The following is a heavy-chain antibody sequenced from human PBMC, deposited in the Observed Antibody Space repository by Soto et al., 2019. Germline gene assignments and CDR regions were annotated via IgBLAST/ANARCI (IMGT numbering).Heavy chain of an antibody. CDR1: GGTFNNHV. D-gene: IGHD4-17*01. V-gene: IGHV1-69*12. Sequence: QVQLVQSAAEVKRPGSSVKVSCKASGGTFNNHVINWVRQAPGQGLEWMGEIIPIFGTRNCAQEFQGRVTMIADETTTTAYMELSSLRSEDTAVYYCATAQTRVGTYGGNSLDYWGQGTLVIVST. CDR2: IIPIFGTR. CDR3: ATAQTRVGTYGGNSLDY. J-gene: IGHJ4*02.